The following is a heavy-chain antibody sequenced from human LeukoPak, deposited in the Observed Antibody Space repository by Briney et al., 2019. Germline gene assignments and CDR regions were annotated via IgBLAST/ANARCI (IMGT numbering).Heavy chain of an antibody. D-gene: IGHD1/OR15-1a*01. V-gene: IGHV1-46*03. CDR2: INPSGGST. Sequence: ASVKVSCKASGDTFTSYYMHWVRQAPGQGLEWMGIINPSGGSTSYAQKFQGRVTMTRDTSTSTVYMELSSLRSEDTAVYYCASLTREYYFDYWGQGTLVTVSS. J-gene: IGHJ4*02. CDR3: ASLTREYYFDY. CDR1: GDTFTSYY.